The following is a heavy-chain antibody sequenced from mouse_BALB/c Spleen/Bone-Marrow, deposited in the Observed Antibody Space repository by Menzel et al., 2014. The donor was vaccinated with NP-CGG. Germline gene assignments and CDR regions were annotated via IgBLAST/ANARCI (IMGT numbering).Heavy chain of an antibody. Sequence: DVKLVESGGGLVQPGGSRKLSCAASGFTFSSFGMHWVRQAPEKGLEWVAYISNGSSTIYYADTVKGRFTISRDNPENTLFLQMTSLRSEDTAMYYCARKGAMITHYYAMDYWGQGTSVTVSS. CDR2: ISNGSSTI. CDR3: ARKGAMITHYYAMDY. J-gene: IGHJ4*01. CDR1: GFTFSSFG. D-gene: IGHD2-4*01. V-gene: IGHV5-17*02.